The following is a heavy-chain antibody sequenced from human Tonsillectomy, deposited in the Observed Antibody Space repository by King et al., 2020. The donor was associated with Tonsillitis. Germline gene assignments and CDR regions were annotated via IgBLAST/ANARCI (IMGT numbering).Heavy chain of an antibody. CDR2: ISGYNGNT. D-gene: IGHD1-1*01. CDR1: GYNFTTFG. V-gene: IGHV1-18*01. J-gene: IGHJ6*03. CDR3: ARGASRGTYYYFYMDV. Sequence: VQSGGEVKKPGASVKVSCKASGYNFTTFGISWVRQAPGQGLEWMGWISGYNGNTNYVQNLQGRVTMTTDTSTSTAYMELRSLISDDTAVYYCARGASRGTYYYFYMDVWGKGTTVTVSS.